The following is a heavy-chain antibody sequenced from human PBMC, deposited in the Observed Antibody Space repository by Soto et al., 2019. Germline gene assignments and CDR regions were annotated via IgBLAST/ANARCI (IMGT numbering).Heavy chain of an antibody. CDR2: IGTAGDP. D-gene: IGHD3-3*01. CDR1: GFTFSSYY. V-gene: IGHV3-13*05. Sequence: PGGSLRLSCAASGFTFSSYYMHWVRQATGKGLEWVSAIGTAGDPYYPGSVKGRFTISRENAKNSLYLQMNTLRAGDTAVYYCARGSRTIFGVVTTDAFDIWGQGTMVTVSS. J-gene: IGHJ3*02. CDR3: ARGSRTIFGVVTTDAFDI.